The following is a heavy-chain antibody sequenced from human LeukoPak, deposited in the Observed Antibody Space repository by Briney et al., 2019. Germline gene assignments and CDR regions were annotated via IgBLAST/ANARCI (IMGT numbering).Heavy chain of an antibody. J-gene: IGHJ4*02. CDR1: GFTFSTYA. D-gene: IGHD6-19*01. Sequence: GGSLRLSCAASGFTFSTYAMSWVRQAPGKGLEWVSAISGSAGSTYYEDSVKGRFTISRDDSKNTLYLQMNSLRAEDTALYYCAKDSAAVAAKGYFDYWGQGTLVTVSS. V-gene: IGHV3-23*01. CDR2: ISGSAGST. CDR3: AKDSAAVAAKGYFDY.